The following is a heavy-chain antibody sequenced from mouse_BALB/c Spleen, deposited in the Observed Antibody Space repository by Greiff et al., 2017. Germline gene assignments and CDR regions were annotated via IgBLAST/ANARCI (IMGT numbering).Heavy chain of an antibody. V-gene: IGHV5-9-3*01. CDR3: ARHERFTTVVATPFAY. J-gene: IGHJ3*01. CDR1: GFTFSSYA. CDR2: ISSGGSYT. D-gene: IGHD1-1*01. Sequence: DVMLVESGGGLVKPGGSLKLSCAASGFTFSSYAMSWVRQTPEKRLEWVATISSGGSYTYYPDSVKGRFTISRDNAKNTLYLQMSSLRSEDTAMYYCARHERFTTVVATPFAYWGQGTLVTVSA.